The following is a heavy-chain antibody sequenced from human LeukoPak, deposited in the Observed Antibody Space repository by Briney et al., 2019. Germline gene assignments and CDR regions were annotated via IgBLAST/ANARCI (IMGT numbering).Heavy chain of an antibody. CDR3: AKHRRDGYNSLYYFDY. CDR1: GFTFSSHW. D-gene: IGHD5-24*01. CDR2: IWQEGSEK. V-gene: IGHV3-7*01. J-gene: IGHJ4*02. Sequence: GGSLRLSCVASGFTFSSHWMSWVRQAPGKGLEWVANIWQEGSEKYYVDSVKGRFTISRDNSKNTLYLQMNSLRAEDTAVYYCAKHRRDGYNSLYYFDYWGQGTLVTVSS.